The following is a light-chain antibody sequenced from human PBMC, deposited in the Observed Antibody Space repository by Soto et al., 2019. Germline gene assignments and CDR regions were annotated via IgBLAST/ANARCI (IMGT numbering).Light chain of an antibody. Sequence: QSALIQPASVSGSPGQSITISCTGTSSDVGGSNYVSWYQHHPHRAPKLLIYEVSYRPSGVSNRFSSSKSGNTASLTISGLQAEDEADYYCSSYTSSNTLEVFGIGTKVTVL. V-gene: IGLV2-14*01. CDR1: SSDVGGSNY. CDR3: SSYTSSNTLEV. CDR2: EVS. J-gene: IGLJ1*01.